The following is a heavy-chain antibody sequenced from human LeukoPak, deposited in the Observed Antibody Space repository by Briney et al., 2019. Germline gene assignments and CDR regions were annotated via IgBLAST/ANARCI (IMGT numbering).Heavy chain of an antibody. CDR2: ISGAGITT. CDR3: AKDVRGYNRPVDY. V-gene: IGHV3-23*01. Sequence: GGSLRLSCAASGCTFNTCAMNSVRQAPGKGLEWVSSISGAGITTDYADSVKGRFTISRDNSKNTLYLQMNSLRADDTAMYYCAKDVRGYNRPVDYWGQGTLVTVSS. D-gene: IGHD3-10*02. J-gene: IGHJ4*02. CDR1: GCTFNTCA.